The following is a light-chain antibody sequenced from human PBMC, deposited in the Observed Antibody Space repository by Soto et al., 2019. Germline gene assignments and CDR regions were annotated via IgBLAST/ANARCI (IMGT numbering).Light chain of an antibody. CDR1: RRVSGNF. CDR2: GAS. CDR3: QIYNSSPWT. Sequence: EIVLTQSPDTLFLSPGERAILSCRASRRVSGNFLAWYQQKPGQSPKLLFYGASTRAAGSPDRFIGSGSGTDFTLTISRLEPDDFAVYYCQIYNSSPWTFGQGTRVAVK. J-gene: IGKJ1*01. V-gene: IGKV3-20*01.